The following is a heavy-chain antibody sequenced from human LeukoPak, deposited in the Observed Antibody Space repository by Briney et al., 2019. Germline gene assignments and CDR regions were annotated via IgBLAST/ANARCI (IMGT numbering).Heavy chain of an antibody. CDR3: ARGPMPGEYYCDY. V-gene: IGHV3-74*01. CDR1: GFTFSSNW. CDR2: INSDGSSP. J-gene: IGHJ4*02. Sequence: GGSLRLSCAASGFTFSSNWMHWVRQAPGKGLVWVSRINSDGSSPTYADSVKGRFTISRDNAKNTLSLQMNSLRAEDTAVYYCARGPMPGEYYCDYWGQGTLVTVSS. D-gene: IGHD3-16*01.